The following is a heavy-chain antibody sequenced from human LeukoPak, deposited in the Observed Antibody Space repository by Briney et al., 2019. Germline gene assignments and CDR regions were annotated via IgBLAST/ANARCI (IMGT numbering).Heavy chain of an antibody. Sequence: GASVKVSCKASGGTFSSYAISWVRQAPGQGLEWMGRIIPIFGTANYAQKFKGRVTSTTDESTSTAYMELSSLRSEDTAVYYCARDRYDSSGYYKDWGQGTLVTVSS. CDR2: IIPIFGTA. CDR1: GGTFSSYA. D-gene: IGHD3-22*01. J-gene: IGHJ4*02. CDR3: ARDRYDSSGYYKD. V-gene: IGHV1-69*05.